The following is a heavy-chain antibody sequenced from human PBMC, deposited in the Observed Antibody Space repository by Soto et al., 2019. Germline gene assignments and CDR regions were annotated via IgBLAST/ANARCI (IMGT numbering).Heavy chain of an antibody. Sequence: SLRLYCSAYGFGFSSYAMSWVRQAPGKGLEWLSAISGSGGSTYYADSVKGRFTISRDNSKNTLYLQMNSLRAEDTAVYYCAKESQKITIFGVVVYWGQGTLVTVSS. V-gene: IGHV3-23*01. D-gene: IGHD3-3*01. CDR3: AKESQKITIFGVVVY. J-gene: IGHJ4*02. CDR1: GFGFSSYA. CDR2: ISGSGGST.